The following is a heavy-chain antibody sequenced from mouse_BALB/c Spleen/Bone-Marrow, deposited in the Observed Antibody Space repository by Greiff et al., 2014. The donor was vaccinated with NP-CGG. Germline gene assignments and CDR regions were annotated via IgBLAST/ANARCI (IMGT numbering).Heavy chain of an antibody. Sequence: LVKTGASVKISCKASGYPFTGYYMHWVKQSHGKSLEWIGYISCYNGATSYNQKFKGKATFTVDTSSSTAYMQFNSLTSEDSAVYYCATGSSYWYFDVWGAGTTVTVSS. J-gene: IGHJ1*01. CDR2: ISCYNGAT. D-gene: IGHD1-1*01. V-gene: IGHV1S34*01. CDR3: ATGSSYWYFDV. CDR1: GYPFTGYY.